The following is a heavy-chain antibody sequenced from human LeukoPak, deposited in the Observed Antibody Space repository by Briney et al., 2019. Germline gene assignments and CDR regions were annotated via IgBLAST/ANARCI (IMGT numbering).Heavy chain of an antibody. CDR1: GGTFSSYA. J-gene: IGHJ6*02. CDR3: ARVCSYYYYGMDV. Sequence: AAVKVSCKASGGTFSSYAISWVRQAPGQGLEWMGGIIPIFGTANYAQKFQGRVTITADESTSTAYMELSSLRSEDTAVYYCARVCSYYYYGMDVWGQGTTVTVSS. V-gene: IGHV1-69*13. D-gene: IGHD2-15*01. CDR2: IIPIFGTA.